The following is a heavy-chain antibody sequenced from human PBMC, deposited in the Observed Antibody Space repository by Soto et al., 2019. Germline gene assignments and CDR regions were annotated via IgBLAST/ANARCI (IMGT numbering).Heavy chain of an antibody. J-gene: IGHJ6*02. D-gene: IGHD2-21*01. CDR1: GYPFNKFA. CDR2: IGGRSRDP. CDR3: AREGVHRTEEHRYGLDV. Sequence: QVQWVQSGGEVKKPGASVRVSCQASGYPFNKFAIHWVRQAPGHGLEWLGRIGGRSRDPNCAPTVRERVTMATDTSKNTAYMELRSLRYDGPAVYYCAREGVHRTEEHRYGLDVWGQGTTVTV. V-gene: IGHV1-18*01.